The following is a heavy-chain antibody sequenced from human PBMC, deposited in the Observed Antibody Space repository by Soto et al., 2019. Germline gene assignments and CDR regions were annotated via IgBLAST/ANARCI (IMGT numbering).Heavy chain of an antibody. V-gene: IGHV4-59*08. CDR2: IYYSGTT. J-gene: IGHJ4*02. CDR3: ARLGGSYAVPHFDY. D-gene: IGHD1-26*01. Sequence: KPPGKGLEWMGYIYYSGTTTNYNPSLKSRVTLSVDTSKNQFSLKLSSVTAADTAVYYCARLGGSYAVPHFDYWGQGTLVTVSS.